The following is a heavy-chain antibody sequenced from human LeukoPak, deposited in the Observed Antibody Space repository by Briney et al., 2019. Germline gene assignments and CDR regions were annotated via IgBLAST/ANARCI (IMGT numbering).Heavy chain of an antibody. V-gene: IGHV3-23*01. D-gene: IGHD2-15*01. CDR2: ISNNGGYT. CDR3: AKQLGYCSDGSCYFPF. CDR1: GFTFSSSA. J-gene: IGHJ4*02. Sequence: QAGGSLRPSCAASGFTFSSSAMSWVRQAPGKGLEWVSAISNNGGYTYYADSVQGGFTISRDNPKSTLCLQMNSLRAEDTAVYYCAKQLGYCSDGSCYFPFWGQGTLVTVSS.